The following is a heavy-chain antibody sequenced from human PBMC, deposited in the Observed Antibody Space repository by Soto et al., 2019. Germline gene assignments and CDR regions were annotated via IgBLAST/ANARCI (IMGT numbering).Heavy chain of an antibody. V-gene: IGHV1-69*15. CDR3: ARGHTYAYWLDP. Sequence: QVQPVQSGAEVKKPGSSVKVSCKASGGTLGSYSINWVRQAPGQGLEWMGRIIPLFGATNYAQEFQGRVTFTADASTGTAYMELSSLRSDDTAVYYCARGHTYAYWLDPWGQGTLVTVSS. CDR1: GGTLGSYS. CDR2: IIPLFGAT. J-gene: IGHJ5*02.